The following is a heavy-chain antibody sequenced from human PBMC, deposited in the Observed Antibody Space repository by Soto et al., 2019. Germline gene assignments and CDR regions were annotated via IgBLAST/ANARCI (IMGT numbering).Heavy chain of an antibody. J-gene: IGHJ4*02. CDR2: ISGGGGST. CDR1: GFTFSSYA. CDR3: AREQLQVVIPDY. Sequence: GGSLRLSCAASGFTFSSYAMSWVRQAPGKGLEWVAAISGGGGSTYYADSVKGRFTISRDNTKNTLYLQMNSLRAEDTAVYYCAREQLQVVIPDYWGQGTLVTVSS. D-gene: IGHD6-13*01. V-gene: IGHV3-23*01.